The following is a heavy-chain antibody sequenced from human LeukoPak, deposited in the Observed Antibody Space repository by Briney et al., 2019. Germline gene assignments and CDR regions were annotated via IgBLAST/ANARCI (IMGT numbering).Heavy chain of an antibody. V-gene: IGHV3-64*01. CDR3: AKSMVRGVIIVPFDY. J-gene: IGHJ4*02. D-gene: IGHD3-10*01. CDR2: ISSNGGST. Sequence: PGGSLRLSCAASGFTFSSYAMSWVRQAPGKGLEYVSAISSNGGSTYYANSVKGRFTISRDNSKNTLYLQMGSLRAEDMAVYYCAKSMVRGVIIVPFDYWGQGTLVTVSS. CDR1: GFTFSSYA.